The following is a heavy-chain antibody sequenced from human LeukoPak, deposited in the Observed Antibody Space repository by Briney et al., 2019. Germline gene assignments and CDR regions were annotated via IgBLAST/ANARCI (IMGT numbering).Heavy chain of an antibody. CDR3: ARAVRTARHGSYDFDY. CDR2: INSDGSST. V-gene: IGHV3-74*01. Sequence: GGSLRLSCAASGFTFSSYWMHWVRQAPGKGLVWVSRINSDGSSTSYADSVKGRFTISRDNAKNTLYLQMNSQRAEDTAVYYCARAVRTARHGSYDFDYWGQGTLVTVSS. CDR1: GFTFSSYW. D-gene: IGHD1-26*01. J-gene: IGHJ4*02.